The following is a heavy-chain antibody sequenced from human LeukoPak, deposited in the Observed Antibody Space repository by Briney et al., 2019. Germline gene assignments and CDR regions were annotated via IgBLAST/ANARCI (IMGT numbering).Heavy chain of an antibody. CDR2: IYSRDNT. CDR3: ARDRAYGDYAA. D-gene: IGHD4-17*01. J-gene: IGHJ5*02. CDR1: GFTASSNY. Sequence: GGSLRLSCAASGFTASSNYMSWVRQAPGKGLEWISIIYSRDNTDYADSVKGRFIISRDNSKNTVYLQMNSLRADDTAVYYCARDRAYGDYAAWGQGTLVTVSS. V-gene: IGHV3-53*01.